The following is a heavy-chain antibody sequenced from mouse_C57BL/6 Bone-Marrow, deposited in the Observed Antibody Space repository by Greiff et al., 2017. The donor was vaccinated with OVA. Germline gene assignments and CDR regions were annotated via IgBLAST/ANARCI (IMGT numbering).Heavy chain of an antibody. Sequence: EVKLQQSGPELVKPGASVKMSCKASGYTFTDYNMHWVKQSHGKSLEWIGYINPNNGGTSYNQKFKGKATLTVNKSSSTAYMELRSLTSEDAAVYYCARYGYVFDYWGQGTTLTVSS. V-gene: IGHV1-22*01. D-gene: IGHD2-2*01. CDR1: GYTFTDYN. J-gene: IGHJ2*01. CDR3: ARYGYVFDY. CDR2: INPNNGGT.